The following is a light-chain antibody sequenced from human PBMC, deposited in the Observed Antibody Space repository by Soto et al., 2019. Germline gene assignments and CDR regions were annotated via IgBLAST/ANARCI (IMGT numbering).Light chain of an antibody. J-gene: IGKJ2*01. CDR1: EGIRNY. CDR2: AAS. V-gene: IGKV1-6*01. CDR3: QQYYSSPFT. Sequence: AIQMTQSPSSLSASVGDRVTITCRASEGIRNYLGWYQQRPGKAPKLLIYAASSLQSGVPSRFSGSGSGTDFTLTISSLQAEDVAVYYCQQYYSSPFTFGQGTKLEIK.